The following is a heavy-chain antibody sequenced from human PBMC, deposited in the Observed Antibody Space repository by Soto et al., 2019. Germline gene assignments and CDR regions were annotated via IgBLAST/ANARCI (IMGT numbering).Heavy chain of an antibody. Sequence: PGGSLRLSCTASGFTFGAYAMSWVRQAPGKGLEWVGFIRSKAYGGTTEYAASVRGRFTISRDDSKSIAYLQMNSLKTEDSAVYYCTRYTWKYDPGWFDPWGQGTLVTVSS. J-gene: IGHJ5*02. D-gene: IGHD1-20*01. CDR1: GFTFGAYA. CDR2: IRSKAYGGTT. V-gene: IGHV3-49*04. CDR3: TRYTWKYDPGWFDP.